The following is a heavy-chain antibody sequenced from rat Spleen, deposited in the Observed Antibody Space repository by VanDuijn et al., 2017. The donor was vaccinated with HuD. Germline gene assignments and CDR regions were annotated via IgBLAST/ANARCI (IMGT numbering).Heavy chain of an antibody. CDR2: ISTGGGNT. J-gene: IGHJ4*01. D-gene: IGHD1-11*01. V-gene: IGHV5-25*01. CDR1: GFTFSDYN. CDR3: ARHYGGYSEYVMDA. Sequence: EVQLVESGGGLVQPGRSLKLSCAASGFTFSDYNMAWVRQTLTKGLEWVAFISTGGGNTYYRDSVKGRFTISRDNAKSTLYLQMDSLRSEDTATYYCARHYGGYSEYVMDAWGQGASVTVSS.